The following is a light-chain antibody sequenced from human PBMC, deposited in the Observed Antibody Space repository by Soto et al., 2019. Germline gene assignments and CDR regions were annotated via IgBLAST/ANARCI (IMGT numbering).Light chain of an antibody. CDR3: QQADSFPIT. CDR1: EDINSR. J-gene: IGKJ5*01. Sequence: DIQMTQSPSSVSASVGDRVTISCRASEDINSRLAWYQQKPGNAPKLLIYAAFILQSGVPSRFSGYGSGTDFTLSISSXQPEDFATYYCQQADSFPITFGQGTRLEIK. V-gene: IGKV1-12*01. CDR2: AAF.